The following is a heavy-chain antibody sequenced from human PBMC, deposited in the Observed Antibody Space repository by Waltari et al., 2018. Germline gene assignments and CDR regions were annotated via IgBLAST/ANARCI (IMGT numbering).Heavy chain of an antibody. D-gene: IGHD6-6*01. CDR1: GFTFSSYW. Sequence: VQLVQSGAEVKKPGSSVKVSCQASGFTFSSYWMHWVRQAPGKGLVWVSRINSDGSSTSYADSVKGRFTISRDNAKNTLYLQMNSLRAEDTAVYYCARDRGSSSSSPFDYWGQGTLVTVSS. J-gene: IGHJ4*02. V-gene: IGHV3-74*01. CDR2: INSDGSST. CDR3: ARDRGSSSSSPFDY.